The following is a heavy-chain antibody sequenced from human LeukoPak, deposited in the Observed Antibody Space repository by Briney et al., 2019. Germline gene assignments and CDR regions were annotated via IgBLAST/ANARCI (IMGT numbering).Heavy chain of an antibody. V-gene: IGHV4-4*07. CDR2: IYSSGTT. CDR1: GVSISRYY. CDR3: ARDGRDCSGGSCFD. J-gene: IGHJ4*02. Sequence: SGTLSLTCTVPGVSISRYYWSWIRQPAGKGLEWIGRIYSSGTTNYNPSLKSRVTMSVDTSKNQLSLRLSSVTAADTAVYYCARDGRDCSGGSCFDWGQGTLVTVSS. D-gene: IGHD2-15*01.